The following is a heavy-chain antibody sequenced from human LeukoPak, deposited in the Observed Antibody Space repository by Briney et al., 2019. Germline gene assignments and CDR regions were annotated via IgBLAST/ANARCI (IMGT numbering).Heavy chain of an antibody. CDR1: GGSFTHYY. Sequence: PSETLSLTCAVYGGSFTHYYWSWIRQVPGKGLEWIGEIHHRAGTNYNPSLKSRATISADTSKNQFSLTLRSVTAADSAVFYCARGPVRDEDGWTGNSYYFGLDAWGQGTTVTVSS. CDR2: IHHRAGT. J-gene: IGHJ6*02. D-gene: IGHD3/OR15-3a*01. V-gene: IGHV4-34*01. CDR3: ARGPVRDEDGWTGNSYYFGLDA.